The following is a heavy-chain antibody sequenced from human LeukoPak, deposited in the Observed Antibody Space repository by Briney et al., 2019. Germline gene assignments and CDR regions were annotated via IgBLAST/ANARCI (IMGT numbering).Heavy chain of an antibody. CDR1: GFTFTSSA. CDR2: IVVGSGNT. CDR3: AAVIDSGSYYVADY. V-gene: IGHV1-58*02. Sequence: SVKVSCKASGFTFTSSAMQWVRQARGQRLEGIGWIVVGSGNTNYAQKFQERVTITRDMSTSTAYMELSSLRSEDTAVYYCAAVIDSGSYYVADYWGQGTLVTVSS. J-gene: IGHJ4*02. D-gene: IGHD1-26*01.